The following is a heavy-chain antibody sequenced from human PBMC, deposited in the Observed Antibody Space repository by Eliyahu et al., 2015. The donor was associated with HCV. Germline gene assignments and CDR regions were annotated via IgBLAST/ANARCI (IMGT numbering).Heavy chain of an antibody. CDR2: INPNSGGT. CDR3: ARDLKSCGYCRNCSSTSCYVGPPLPDY. D-gene: IGHD2-2*01. V-gene: IGHV1-2*02. CDR1: GYTFTGYY. Sequence: QVQLVQSGAEVKKPGASVKVSCKASGYTFTGYYMHWVRXAPGQGLEWMGWINPNSGGTNYAQKFQGRVTMTRDTSISTAYMELSRLRSDDTAVYYCARDLKSCGYCRNCSSTSCYVGPPLPDYWGQGTLVTVSS. J-gene: IGHJ4*02.